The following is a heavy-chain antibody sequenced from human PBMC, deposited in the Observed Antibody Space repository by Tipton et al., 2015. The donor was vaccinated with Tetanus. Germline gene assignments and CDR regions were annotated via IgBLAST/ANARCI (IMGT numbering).Heavy chain of an antibody. Sequence: TLSLTCTVSGGSISSSYYYWNWIRQPPGKGLEWIGYISYSGSTNSNYSLKSRITISQDTSKNQFSLKLTSVTAADTAVYYCARANYDFPKKGPFDSWGQGTLVIVSS. V-gene: IGHV4-61*01. D-gene: IGHD3-3*01. CDR2: ISYSGST. CDR1: GGSISSSYYY. J-gene: IGHJ4*02. CDR3: ARANYDFPKKGPFDS.